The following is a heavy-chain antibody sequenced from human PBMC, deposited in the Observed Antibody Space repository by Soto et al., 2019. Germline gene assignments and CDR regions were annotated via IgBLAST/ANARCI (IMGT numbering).Heavy chain of an antibody. CDR3: ERDGYDYYYGMDV. D-gene: IGHD5-12*01. Sequence: ASVKVSCKASGYTFTSYGISCLRQAPGQGLEWMGWISAHNGNTNYAQKLQGRVTMTTDTSTSTAYMELRSLRSDDTAVYDCERDGYDYYYGMDVWGQGTKVTVSS. J-gene: IGHJ6*02. CDR1: GYTFTSYG. CDR2: ISAHNGNT. V-gene: IGHV1-18*04.